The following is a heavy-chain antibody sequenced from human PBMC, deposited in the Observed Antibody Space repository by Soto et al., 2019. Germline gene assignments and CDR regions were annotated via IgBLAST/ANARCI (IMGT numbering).Heavy chain of an antibody. Sequence: GSLRLSCAASGFTFSDFYMSWVRQAPGKGLEWISYISSSGSLIYYADSVKGRFTISRDNANNSLYPQMNSLRAEDTAVYFCAKELVNSGWTYFDYWGQGTLVTVSS. V-gene: IGHV3-11*01. CDR1: GFTFSDFY. D-gene: IGHD6-19*01. CDR3: AKELVNSGWTYFDY. CDR2: ISSSGSLI. J-gene: IGHJ4*02.